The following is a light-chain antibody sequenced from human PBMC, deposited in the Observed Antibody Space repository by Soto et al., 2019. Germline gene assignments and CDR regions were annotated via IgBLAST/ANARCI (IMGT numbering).Light chain of an antibody. J-gene: IGKJ5*01. Sequence: DIQLTQSPSFLSASVGDRVTITCRASQGISSDLAWYQQKPGKAPNLLIYTASTLQTGVPSRFSGSGSGTEFTLTISSLQPEDFATYYCQQLNIYPITFGQGTRLDI. CDR2: TAS. CDR3: QQLNIYPIT. CDR1: QGISSD. V-gene: IGKV1-9*01.